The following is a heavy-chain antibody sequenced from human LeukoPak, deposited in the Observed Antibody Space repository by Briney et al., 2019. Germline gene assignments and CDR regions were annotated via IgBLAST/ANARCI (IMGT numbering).Heavy chain of an antibody. J-gene: IGHJ4*02. D-gene: IGHD6-13*01. CDR2: IIPIFGTA. CDR1: GGTFSSYA. V-gene: IGHV1-69*13. Sequence: GASVKVSCKASGGTFSSYAISWVRQAPGQGLEWMGGIIPIFGTANYAQKFQGRVTITAAESTSTAYMELSSLRSEDTAVYYCARGLGDSSRWYSFDYWGQGTLVTASS. CDR3: ARGLGDSSRWYSFDY.